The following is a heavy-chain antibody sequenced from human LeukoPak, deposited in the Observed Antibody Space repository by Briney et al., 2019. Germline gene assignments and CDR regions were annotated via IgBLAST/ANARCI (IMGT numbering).Heavy chain of an antibody. D-gene: IGHD1-26*01. Sequence: GGSLRLSCAASGFNISSNYMSWVRQAPGKGLEWVSVIYSGGYTYYTDSVKGRFTISRDNAKNTVYLQMNSLRVDDTAVYYCARDVVGSFHYFDFWGQGTPVTVSS. V-gene: IGHV3-53*01. CDR2: IYSGGYT. J-gene: IGHJ4*02. CDR1: GFNISSNY. CDR3: ARDVVGSFHYFDF.